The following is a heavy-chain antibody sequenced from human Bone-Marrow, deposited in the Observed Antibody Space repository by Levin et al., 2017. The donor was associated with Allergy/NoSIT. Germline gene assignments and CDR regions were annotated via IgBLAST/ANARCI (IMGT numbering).Heavy chain of an antibody. CDR3: ARGWFGELLSH. CDR1: GFTVSSNY. CDR2: IYSGGST. Sequence: LSFTCAASGFTVSSNYMSWVRQAPGKGPEWVSVIYSGGSTYYADSVKGRFTISRDNSKNTLYLQMNSLRAEDTAVYYCARGWFGELLSHWGQGTLVTVSS. D-gene: IGHD3-10*01. J-gene: IGHJ4*02. V-gene: IGHV3-53*01.